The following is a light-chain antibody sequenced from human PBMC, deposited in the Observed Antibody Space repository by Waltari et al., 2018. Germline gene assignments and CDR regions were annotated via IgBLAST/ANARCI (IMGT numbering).Light chain of an antibody. CDR1: SSDVGGYNY. CDR3: SSYRSGSILV. V-gene: IGLV2-14*01. J-gene: IGLJ2*01. Sequence: QSALTQPASVSGSPGQSITISCTGTSSDVGGYNYVSWYQQHPGKVPKVMIYEVSNRPSGVSHRFSGSKSGNTASLTISGPQAEDEADYYCSSYRSGSILVFGGGTKVTVL. CDR2: EVS.